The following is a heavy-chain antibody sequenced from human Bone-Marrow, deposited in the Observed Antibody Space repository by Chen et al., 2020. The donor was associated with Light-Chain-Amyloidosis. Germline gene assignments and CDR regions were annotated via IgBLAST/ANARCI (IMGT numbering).Heavy chain of an antibody. J-gene: IGHJ4*02. CDR1: GFTLSNAW. Sequence: EVQVVESGGGLVKPGGSLSLSCAASGFTLSNAWLSWVRQAPGKGLEWVGRMKSKTDGGTIDYAAPVKARFTISGDDSKNQLDLQMDSLKSEDTAVYYCTATTVSEDYHGYWGQGALVTVSS. D-gene: IGHD4-17*01. CDR2: MKSKTDGGTI. CDR3: TATTVSEDYHGY. V-gene: IGHV3-15*01.